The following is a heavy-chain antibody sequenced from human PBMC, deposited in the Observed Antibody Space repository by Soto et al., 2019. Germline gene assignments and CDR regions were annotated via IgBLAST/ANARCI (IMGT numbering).Heavy chain of an antibody. Sequence: GGSLRLSCAASGFTFSSYAMSWVRQAPGKGLEWVSAISGSGGSTYYADSVKGRFTISRDNSKNTLYLQMNSLRAEDTAVYYCARDLGKGIAENWGQGTLVTVSS. CDR2: ISGSGGST. V-gene: IGHV3-23*01. CDR1: GFTFSSYA. D-gene: IGHD6-13*01. CDR3: ARDLGKGIAEN. J-gene: IGHJ4*02.